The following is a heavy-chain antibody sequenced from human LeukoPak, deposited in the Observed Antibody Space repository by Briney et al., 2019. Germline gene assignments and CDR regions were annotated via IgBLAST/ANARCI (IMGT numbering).Heavy chain of an antibody. CDR3: ARVAARPTTTRAVDY. Sequence: SETLSLTCTVSGGSVSSGSYYWSWIRQPPGKGLEWIGYIYYSGSTYYNPSLKSRVTISVDTSKNQFSLKLSSVTAADTAVYYCARVAARPTTTRAVDYWGQGTLVTVSS. V-gene: IGHV4-31*03. CDR2: IYYSGST. CDR1: GGSVSSGSYY. D-gene: IGHD6-6*01. J-gene: IGHJ4*02.